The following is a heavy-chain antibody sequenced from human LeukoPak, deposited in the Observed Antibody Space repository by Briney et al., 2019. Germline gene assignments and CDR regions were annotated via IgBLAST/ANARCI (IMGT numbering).Heavy chain of an antibody. D-gene: IGHD2-2*01. Sequence: GGSLRLSCVASGFTFSNAWMSWVRQAPGRGLEWVSAISDSGDSTYYADSVKGRFTISRDNSKNTLYLQMNSLRADDSAVYYCAGDTILNPKFFQHWGQGTLVTVSS. CDR2: ISDSGDST. V-gene: IGHV3-23*01. CDR1: GFTFSNAW. J-gene: IGHJ1*01. CDR3: AGDTILNPKFFQH.